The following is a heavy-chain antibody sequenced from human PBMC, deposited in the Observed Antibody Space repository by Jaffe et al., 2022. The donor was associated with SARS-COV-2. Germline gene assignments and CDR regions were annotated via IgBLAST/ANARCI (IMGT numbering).Heavy chain of an antibody. D-gene: IGHD3-3*01. CDR3: ARDDAGWGGYRENAFDI. Sequence: QVQLVQSGAEVKKPGSSVKVSCKASGGTFSSYTISWVRQAPGQGLEWMGRIIPILGIANYAQKFQGRVTITADKSTSTAYMELSSLRSEDTAVYYCARDDAGWGGYRENAFDIWGQGTMVTVSS. J-gene: IGHJ3*02. V-gene: IGHV1-69*08. CDR2: IIPILGIA. CDR1: GGTFSSYT.